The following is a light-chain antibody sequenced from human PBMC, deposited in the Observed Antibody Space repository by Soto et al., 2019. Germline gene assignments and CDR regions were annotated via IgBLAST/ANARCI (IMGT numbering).Light chain of an antibody. Sequence: DIQMTQSNSSLSASVGDRFTITCRASQSISSYLNWYQQKPGKAPKLLIYAASSLQSGVPPRFSGSGSGTDFTLTISSLQPEDFATYYCQQSYSTPITFGQGTRLEI. CDR3: QQSYSTPIT. CDR2: AAS. CDR1: QSISSY. V-gene: IGKV1-39*01. J-gene: IGKJ5*01.